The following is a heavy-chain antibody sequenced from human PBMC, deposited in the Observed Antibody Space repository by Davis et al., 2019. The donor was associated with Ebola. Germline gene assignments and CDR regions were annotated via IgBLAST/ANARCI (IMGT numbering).Heavy chain of an antibody. Sequence: MPSETLSLTCAVYGGSFSGYYWSWIRQPPGKGLEWIGEINHSGSTNYNPSLKSRVTISVDTSKNQFSLKLSSVTAADTAVYYCARGYCGGDCSYFDLWGRGTLVTVSS. V-gene: IGHV4-34*01. D-gene: IGHD2-21*02. CDR3: ARGYCGGDCSYFDL. J-gene: IGHJ2*01. CDR1: GGSFSGYY. CDR2: INHSGST.